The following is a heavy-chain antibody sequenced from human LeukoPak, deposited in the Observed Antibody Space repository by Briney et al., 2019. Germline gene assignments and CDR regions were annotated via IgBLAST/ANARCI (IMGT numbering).Heavy chain of an antibody. CDR2: INHSGST. CDR3: ARGPTDYDIFTGYSPQPGFDY. J-gene: IGHJ4*02. Sequence: PSETLSLTCAVYGGSFSGYYWSWIRQPPGKGLEWIGEINHSGSTNYNPSLKSRVTISVDTSKNQFSLKLSSVTAADTAVYYCARGPTDYDIFTGYSPQPGFDYWGQGTLVTVSS. CDR1: GGSFSGYY. D-gene: IGHD3-9*01. V-gene: IGHV4-34*01.